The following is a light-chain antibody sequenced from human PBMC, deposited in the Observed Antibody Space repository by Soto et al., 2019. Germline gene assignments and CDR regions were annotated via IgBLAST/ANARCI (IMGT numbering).Light chain of an antibody. CDR1: QSVRSY. CDR3: QQRSNWPPLT. V-gene: IGKV3-11*01. CDR2: DAS. J-gene: IGKJ4*01. Sequence: EIVLTQSPATLSLSPGERATLSCRASQSVRSYLAWYQQKPGQAPRLLIYDASNRATGIPARFSGSGSGTDFTLTISSLEPEDFAVHYCQQRSNWPPLTFGGGTKVEI.